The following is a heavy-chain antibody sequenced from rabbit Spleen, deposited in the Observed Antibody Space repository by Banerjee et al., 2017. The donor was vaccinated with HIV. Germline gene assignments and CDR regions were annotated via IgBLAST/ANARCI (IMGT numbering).Heavy chain of an antibody. J-gene: IGHJ6*01. CDR2: IDVSGSGRT. CDR3: ARDARTSFSTYGMDL. Sequence: QSLEESGGDLVKPGASLTLTCTASGFSFSSSYYMCWVRQAPGKGPEWIACIDVSGSGRTQYATWAKGRFTISKTSSTTVTLQVTRLTAADTATYFCARDARTSFSTYGMDLWGQGTLVTVS. V-gene: IGHV1S40*01. CDR1: GFSFSSSYY. D-gene: IGHD8-1*01.